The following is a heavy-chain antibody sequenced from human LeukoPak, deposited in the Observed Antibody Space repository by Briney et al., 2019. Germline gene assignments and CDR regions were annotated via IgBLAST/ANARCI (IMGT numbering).Heavy chain of an antibody. CDR3: ASQRGDNYYYYYYMDV. J-gene: IGHJ6*03. V-gene: IGHV1-46*01. D-gene: IGHD3-10*01. CDR1: GYTFTSYY. Sequence: ASVKVSCKASGYTFTSYYMHWVRQAPGQGLEWMGIINPSGGSTSYAQKFQGRVTMTRDMSTSTVYMELSSLRSEDTAVYYCASQRGDNYYYYYYMDVWGKGTTVTVPS. CDR2: INPSGGST.